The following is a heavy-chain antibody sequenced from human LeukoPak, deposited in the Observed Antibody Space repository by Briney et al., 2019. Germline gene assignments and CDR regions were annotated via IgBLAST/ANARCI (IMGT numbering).Heavy chain of an antibody. Sequence: GGSLRLSCAASGFTFSSYEMNWVRQAPGKGLEWLANIKGDGSDKNYVDSVKGRFTISRDNAKNSLFLQMSSLRGEDTALYYCATEHWGPNSWGQGTLVTVSS. J-gene: IGHJ4*02. CDR3: ATEHWGPNS. V-gene: IGHV3-7*01. CDR2: IKGDGSDK. D-gene: IGHD3-16*01. CDR1: GFTFSSYE.